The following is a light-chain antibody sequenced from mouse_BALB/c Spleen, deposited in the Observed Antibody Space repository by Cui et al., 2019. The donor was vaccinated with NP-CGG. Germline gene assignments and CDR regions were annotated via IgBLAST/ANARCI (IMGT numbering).Light chain of an antibody. V-gene: IGLV1*01. CDR1: TGSVTTANY. CDR3: ALWYSNHWV. J-gene: IGLJ1*01. CDR2: GTN. Sequence: QAVVTQESALTTSPGETVTLTCRSSTGSVTTANYANWVREKPDHLFTGLTGGTNNRPPGVPARFSGSLIGDKAALTITGAQTEDEAIYFCALWYSNHWVFGGGTKLTVL.